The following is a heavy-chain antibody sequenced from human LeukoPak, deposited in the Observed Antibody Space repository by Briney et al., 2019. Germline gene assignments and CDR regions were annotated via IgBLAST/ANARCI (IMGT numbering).Heavy chain of an antibody. CDR1: GGSISSYY. Sequence: SETLSLTCTVSGGSISSYYWSWIRQPPGKGLEWIGYIYYSGSTNYNPSLKSRVTISVDTSKNQFSLKLSSVTAADTAVYYCARSLGAVAGTDFDYWGQGTLVTVSS. CDR3: ARSLGAVAGTDFDY. J-gene: IGHJ4*02. D-gene: IGHD6-19*01. CDR2: IYYSGST. V-gene: IGHV4-59*01.